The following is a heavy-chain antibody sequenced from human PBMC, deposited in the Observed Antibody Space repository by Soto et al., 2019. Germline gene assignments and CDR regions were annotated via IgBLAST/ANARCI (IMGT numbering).Heavy chain of an antibody. D-gene: IGHD2-2*01. V-gene: IGHV1-18*01. CDR1: GYTFTSYG. CDR3: ARDCISTSCYVRWFDP. CDR2: ISAYNGNT. J-gene: IGHJ5*02. Sequence: QVQLVQSGAEVKKPGASVKVSCKASGYTFTSYGISWVRQAPGQGLEWMGWISAYNGNTNYAQKLQGRVTMTTDTSPSTDYMELRSLRSDDTAVYYCARDCISTSCYVRWFDPWGQGTLVTVSS.